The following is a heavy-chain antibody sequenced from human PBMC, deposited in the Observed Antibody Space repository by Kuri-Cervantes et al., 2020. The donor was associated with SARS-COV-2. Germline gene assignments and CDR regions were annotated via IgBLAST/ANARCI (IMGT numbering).Heavy chain of an antibody. CDR1: GFTFSSYG. D-gene: IGHD3-10*01. V-gene: IGHV3-30*02. CDR2: IRYDGSNK. Sequence: GGSLRLSCAASGFTFSSYGMHWVRQAPGKGLEWVAFIRYDGSNKYYADSVKGRFTISRDNSKNTLYLQMNSLRAEDTAVYYCARGYGSGSYYIYYYGMDVWGQGTTVTASS. CDR3: ARGYGSGSYYIYYYGMDV. J-gene: IGHJ6*02.